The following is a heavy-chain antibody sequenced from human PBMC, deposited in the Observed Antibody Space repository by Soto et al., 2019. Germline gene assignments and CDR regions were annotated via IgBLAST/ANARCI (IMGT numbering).Heavy chain of an antibody. CDR3: ASSITIFGVAPDY. CDR2: IRSSSSNI. Sequence: PGGSLRLSCAASGFTFSSYGMHWVRQAPGKGLEWVSAIRSSSSNIYYVDSVKGRFTISRDNAKNSLYLQMNSLRAEDTAVYYCASSITIFGVAPDYWGQGTLVTVSS. CDR1: GFTFSSYG. J-gene: IGHJ4*02. V-gene: IGHV3-21*01. D-gene: IGHD3-3*01.